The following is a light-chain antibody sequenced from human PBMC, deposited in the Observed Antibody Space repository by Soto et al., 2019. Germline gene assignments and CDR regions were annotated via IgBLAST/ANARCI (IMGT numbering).Light chain of an antibody. V-gene: IGKV1-13*02. CDR1: QGIGNA. J-gene: IGKJ1*01. CDR3: QQYNSYSRT. Sequence: AIQMTQSPSSLSASVGDRVTISCRASQGIGNALGWYQQKPGKPPKVLIYDASSLESGVPSRFSGSGSGTEFTLTISSLQPDDFATYYCQQYNSYSRTFGQGTKVDI. CDR2: DAS.